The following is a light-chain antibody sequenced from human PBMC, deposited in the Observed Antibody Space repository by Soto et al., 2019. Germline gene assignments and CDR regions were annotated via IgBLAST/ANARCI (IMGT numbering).Light chain of an antibody. CDR2: GAS. Sequence: EIVLTHSPGTLSLSPGDLATLSCRASQRLGTKFLAWYQLKAGQAPRLRISGASTGATGIPPRFRGSGSGTEFTLTVDTLQSEDIAIYYCQQYYHGPVSVGGGTKVDI. J-gene: IGKJ4*01. CDR1: QRLGTKF. CDR3: QQYYHGPVS. V-gene: IGKV3-15*01.